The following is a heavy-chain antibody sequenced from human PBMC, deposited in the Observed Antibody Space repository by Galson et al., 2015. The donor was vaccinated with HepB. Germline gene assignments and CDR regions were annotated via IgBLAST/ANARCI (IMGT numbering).Heavy chain of an antibody. CDR1: GFTFSSYA. Sequence: SLRLSCAASGFTFSSYAMSWVRQAPGKGLEWVSSLNGRGAHAFYDDSVKGRFTISRDNSKNTLFLHMSSLRAEDTAIYYCARWRYSVKALDYWGQGTLVTVSS. V-gene: IGHV3-23*01. CDR3: ARWRYSVKALDY. D-gene: IGHD5-18*01. J-gene: IGHJ4*02. CDR2: LNGRGAHA.